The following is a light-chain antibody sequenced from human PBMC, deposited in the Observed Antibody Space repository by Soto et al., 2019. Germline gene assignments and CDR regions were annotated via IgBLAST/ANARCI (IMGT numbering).Light chain of an antibody. CDR1: SGHSSYA. Sequence: QTVVTQSPSASASLGASVKLTCTLSSGHSSYAIAWHQQQPEKGPRYLMKVNSDGSHSKGDGIPDRFSGSSSGAERYFTISSLQSEDEADYYCKTWGTGYVLFGGGTKLTVL. J-gene: IGLJ2*01. CDR2: VNSDGSH. CDR3: KTWGTGYVL. V-gene: IGLV4-69*02.